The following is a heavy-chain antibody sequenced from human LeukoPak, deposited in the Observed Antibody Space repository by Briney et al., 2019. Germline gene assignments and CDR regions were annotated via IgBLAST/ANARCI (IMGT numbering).Heavy chain of an antibody. CDR3: AREARSSANKNWFDP. CDR1: GGSISSYY. D-gene: IGHD1-26*01. CDR2: IYTSGST. V-gene: IGHV4-4*07. Sequence: SETLSLTCTVSGGSISSYYWSWIRQPAGKGLEWIGRIYTSGSTNYNPPLKSRVTMSVDTSKNQFSLKLSSVTAADTAVYYCAREARSSANKNWFDPWGQGTLVTVSS. J-gene: IGHJ5*02.